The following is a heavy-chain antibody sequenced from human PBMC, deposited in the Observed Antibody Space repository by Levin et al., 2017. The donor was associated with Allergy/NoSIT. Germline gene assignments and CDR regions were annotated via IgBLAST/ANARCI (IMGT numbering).Heavy chain of an antibody. CDR3: ARRSLDAFDI. V-gene: IGHV5-51*01. CDR1: GYSFTTYW. J-gene: IGHJ3*02. CDR2: IYPGDSET. Sequence: GESLKISCKGSGYSFTTYWIGWVRQMPGKGLEWMGIIYPGDSETRYSPSFQGQVTISTDKSISTAYLQWSSLEASDTAMYYCARRSLDAFDIWGQGTMLTVSS.